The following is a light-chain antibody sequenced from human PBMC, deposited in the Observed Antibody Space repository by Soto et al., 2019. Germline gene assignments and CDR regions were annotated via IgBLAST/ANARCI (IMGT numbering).Light chain of an antibody. J-gene: IGLJ1*01. CDR1: RSDVGGYDY. Sequence: QSALTQPASVSGSPGQSITISCTGTRSDVGGYDYVSWYQHHPGKAPKLIIFEVSDRPSGVSNRFSGSKSGNTASLTISGLQVEDDADYYCTSYATSSHYVFATGTQLTGL. CDR2: EVS. V-gene: IGLV2-14*01. CDR3: TSYATSSHYV.